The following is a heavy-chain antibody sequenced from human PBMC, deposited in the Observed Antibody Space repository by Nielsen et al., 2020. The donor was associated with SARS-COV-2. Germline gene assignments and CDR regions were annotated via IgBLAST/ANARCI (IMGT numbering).Heavy chain of an antibody. Sequence: GGSLRLSCAASGFTFSSYAVSWVRQAPGKGLEWVSVIIGRGGSTYYTDSVKGRFTISRDNSKNTLYLQMNSLGAEDTAVYYCAKDKSGYDFYFYYGMDVWGQGTTVTVSS. D-gene: IGHD5-12*01. V-gene: IGHV3-23*01. J-gene: IGHJ6*02. CDR1: GFTFSSYA. CDR2: IIGRGGST. CDR3: AKDKSGYDFYFYYGMDV.